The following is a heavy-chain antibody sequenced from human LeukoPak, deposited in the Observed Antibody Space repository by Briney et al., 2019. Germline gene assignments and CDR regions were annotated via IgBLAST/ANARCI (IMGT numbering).Heavy chain of an antibody. CDR1: GDSISSSSYY. J-gene: IGHJ5*02. CDR2: IYYSGGT. CDR3: VRRGNSGLASWFDP. Sequence: PSETLSLTCTVSGDSISSSSYYWGWVRQPPGKGLEWIGSIYYSGGTYYNPSLKSRVTISVGTSKNQFSLKLSSVTAADTAVYYCVRRGNSGLASWFDPWGQGTLVTVSS. V-gene: IGHV4-39*01. D-gene: IGHD4-23*01.